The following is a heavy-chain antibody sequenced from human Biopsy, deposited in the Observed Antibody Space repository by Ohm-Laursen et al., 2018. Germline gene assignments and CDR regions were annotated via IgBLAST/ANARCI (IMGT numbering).Heavy chain of an antibody. CDR3: TRGGYYYDSLAYYYWFDP. V-gene: IGHV1-2*02. J-gene: IGHJ5*02. CDR2: INAKTGDT. Sequence: GASVKASCNASGYTFTGYHVHWVRQAPGQGLEWMGWINAKTGDTNYAQKFQGRVTMTRDTSISTAYVDLSSLRSDDTAVYYCTRGGYYYDSLAYYYWFDPWGQGTLVTVSS. CDR1: GYTFTGYH. D-gene: IGHD3-22*01.